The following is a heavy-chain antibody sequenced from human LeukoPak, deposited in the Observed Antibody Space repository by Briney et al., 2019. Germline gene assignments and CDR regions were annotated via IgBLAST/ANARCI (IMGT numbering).Heavy chain of an antibody. V-gene: IGHV3-7*01. CDR2: IKEDRSEK. J-gene: IGHJ4*02. D-gene: IGHD6-13*01. CDR1: GFSFSSYW. Sequence: GGSLRLSCAASGFSFSSYWMSWVGQAPGKGLEGVAKIKEDRSEKYYVDSVKGRFTISRDNAKNSLYLQMNSLRAEDTAVYYCARRQLVGGFDYWGQGILVTVSS. CDR3: ARRQLVGGFDY.